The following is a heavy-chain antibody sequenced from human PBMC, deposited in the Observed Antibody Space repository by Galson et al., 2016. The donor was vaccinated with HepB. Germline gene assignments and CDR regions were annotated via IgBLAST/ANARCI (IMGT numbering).Heavy chain of an antibody. J-gene: IGHJ4*02. CDR2: IDWDDDK. CDR3: ARIGFGDSGTFFDY. Sequence: PALVKPTQTLTLTCTFSGFSLRTTGVRVSWIRQPPGKALEWLARIDWDDDKFYSISLRTRLSISKDTSKNQLVLTMTNMDPVDTATYYCARIGFGDSGTFFDYWGQGTLVTVSS. D-gene: IGHD2-21*02. V-gene: IGHV2-70*04. CDR1: GFSLRTTGVR.